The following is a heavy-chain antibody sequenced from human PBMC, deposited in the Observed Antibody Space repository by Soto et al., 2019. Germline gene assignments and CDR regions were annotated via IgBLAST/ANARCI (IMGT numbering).Heavy chain of an antibody. Sequence: SETLSLTCAVYGVSFSGYYWSWIRQPPGKGLEGIGEIKRGGGTNYNPPLKSRVTISVDTSKNQFSLKLSSVTAADTAVYYCARGVRYCSSTSCSGGWFDPWGQGTLVTVSS. CDR3: ARGVRYCSSTSCSGGWFDP. D-gene: IGHD2-2*01. J-gene: IGHJ5*02. CDR1: GVSFSGYY. V-gene: IGHV4-34*01. CDR2: IKRGGGT.